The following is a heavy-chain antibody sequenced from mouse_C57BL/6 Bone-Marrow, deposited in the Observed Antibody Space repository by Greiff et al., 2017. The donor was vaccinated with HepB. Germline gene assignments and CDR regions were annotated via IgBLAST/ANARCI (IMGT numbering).Heavy chain of an antibody. CDR2: INPSSGYT. D-gene: IGHD1-1*01. J-gene: IGHJ3*01. CDR3: AIWAPIHYGSSYWFAY. V-gene: IGHV1-7*01. Sequence: QVQLQQSGAELAKPGASVKLSCKASGYTFTSYWMHWVKQRPGQGLEWIGYINPSSGYTKYNQKFKDKATLTADKSSSTAYMQLSSLTYEDSAVYYCAIWAPIHYGSSYWFAYWGQGTLVTVSA. CDR1: GYTFTSYW.